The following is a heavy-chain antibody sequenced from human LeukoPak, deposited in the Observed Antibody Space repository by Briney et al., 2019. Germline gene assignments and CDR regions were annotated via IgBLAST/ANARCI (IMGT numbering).Heavy chain of an antibody. J-gene: IGHJ6*02. Sequence: ASVKVSCKASGYTFTTYAMHWVRQAPGQRLEWMGWINAGNGNTKYSQKFQGRVTITRDTSASTAYMELSSLRSEDTAVYYCARDGSGNYYYGMDVWGQGTTVTVSS. CDR2: INAGNGNT. CDR1: GYTFTTYA. CDR3: ARDGSGNYYYGMDV. D-gene: IGHD6-25*01. V-gene: IGHV1-3*01.